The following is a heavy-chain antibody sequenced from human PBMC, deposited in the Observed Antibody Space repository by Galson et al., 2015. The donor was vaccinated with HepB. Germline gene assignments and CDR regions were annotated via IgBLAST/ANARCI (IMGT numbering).Heavy chain of an antibody. V-gene: IGHV3-21*01. Sequence: LRLSCAASGFILSSYTMNWVRQAPGKGLEWISSISSSGGNIFYADSLKGRFTISRDNAKKSLFLQMNSLRAEDTSVYYCARGSFGDIDYWGQGTLVTVSS. CDR2: ISSSGGNI. CDR3: ARGSFGDIDY. J-gene: IGHJ4*02. D-gene: IGHD4-17*01. CDR1: GFILSSYT.